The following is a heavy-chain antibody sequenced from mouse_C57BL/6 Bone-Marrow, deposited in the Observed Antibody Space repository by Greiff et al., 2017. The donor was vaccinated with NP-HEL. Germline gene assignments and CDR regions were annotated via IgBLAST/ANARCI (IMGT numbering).Heavy chain of an antibody. D-gene: IGHD1-1*01. CDR2: ISNGGGST. V-gene: IGHV5-12*01. Sequence: EVHLVESGGGLVQPGGSLKLSCAASGFTFSDYYMYWVRQTPEKRLEWVAYISNGGGSTYYPDTVKGRFTISRDNAKNTLYLQMSRLKSEDTAMYYCARHRYYYGSSPWFAYWGQGTLVTVSA. CDR3: ARHRYYYGSSPWFAY. J-gene: IGHJ3*01. CDR1: GFTFSDYY.